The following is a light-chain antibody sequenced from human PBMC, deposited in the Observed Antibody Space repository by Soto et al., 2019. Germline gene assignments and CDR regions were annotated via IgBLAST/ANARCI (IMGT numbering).Light chain of an antibody. CDR3: QHYVYPQWT. V-gene: IGKV3-20*01. Sequence: IVLTQSPGTLSLSPGERATLSCRASQTGSNSYLAWYQQKSGQAPRLLIYGVSTRATGTPDRFSGSGSGTEFTLTIRRLEPDDFAVYFCQHYVYPQWTFGPGTKVEIK. CDR1: QTGSNSY. CDR2: GVS. J-gene: IGKJ1*01.